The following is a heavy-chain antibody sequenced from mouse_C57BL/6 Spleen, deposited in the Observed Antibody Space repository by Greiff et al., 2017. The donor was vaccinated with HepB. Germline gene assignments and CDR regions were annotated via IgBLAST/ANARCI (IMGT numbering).Heavy chain of an antibody. Sequence: QVQLQQPGAELVKPGASVKLSCKASGYTFTSYWMHWVKQRPGQGLEWIGMIHPNSGSTNYNEKFKSKATLTVDKSSSTAYMQLSSLTSEDSAVYYCAREGGLRRDYAMDYWGQGTSVTVSS. CDR3: AREGGLRRDYAMDY. CDR2: IHPNSGST. CDR1: GYTFTSYW. D-gene: IGHD2-4*01. V-gene: IGHV1-64*01. J-gene: IGHJ4*01.